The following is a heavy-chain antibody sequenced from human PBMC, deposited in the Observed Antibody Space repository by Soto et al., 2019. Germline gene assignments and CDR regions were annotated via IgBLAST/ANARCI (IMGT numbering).Heavy chain of an antibody. CDR1: VYTFTTYV. CDR2: ISPYTGNT. V-gene: IGHV1-18*01. CDR3: ARDTGTSLLHDLDY. Sequence: AAVKCSFKPSVYTFTTYVVSWLRQAPVQGLEWMGWISPYTGNTNVRSLQGRVSMNTDTSTRTAYMELGSLRSDDTAVYYCARDTGTSLLHDLDYWGQGTMVTVSS. D-gene: IGHD2-2*01. J-gene: IGHJ4*02.